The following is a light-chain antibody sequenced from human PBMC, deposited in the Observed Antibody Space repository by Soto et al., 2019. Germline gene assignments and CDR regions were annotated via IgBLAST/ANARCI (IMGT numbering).Light chain of an antibody. Sequence: QSVLTQPPSVSGAPGQRVTISCTGSSSNIGAGYGVQWYQQFPGTAPKLLIYTNINRPSGVPDRFSGSRSGTSASLAITLLQAEDEAAYHCQSYDSSLSGSVFCGGTKLTVL. CDR2: TNI. CDR1: SSNIGAGYG. J-gene: IGLJ2*01. V-gene: IGLV1-40*01. CDR3: QSYDSSLSGSV.